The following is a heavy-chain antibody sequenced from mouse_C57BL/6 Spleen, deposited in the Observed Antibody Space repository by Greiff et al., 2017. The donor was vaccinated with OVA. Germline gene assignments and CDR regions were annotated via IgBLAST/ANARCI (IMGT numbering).Heavy chain of an antibody. CDR1: GYTFTSYW. J-gene: IGHJ2*01. CDR2: INPCSGYT. CDR3: ARSLESSPFDY. V-gene: IGHV1-7*01. Sequence: VQLQQSGAELAKPGSSVKLSCKASGYTFTSYWMHWVKQRPGQGLEWIGNINPCSGYTKYNQKFKDKATLTADKSSSTAYMQLSSLTYEDSAVYYGARSLESSPFDYWGQGTTLTVSS. D-gene: IGHD6-2*01.